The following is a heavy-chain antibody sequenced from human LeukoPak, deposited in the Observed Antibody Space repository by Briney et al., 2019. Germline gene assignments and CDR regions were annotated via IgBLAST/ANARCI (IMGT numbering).Heavy chain of an antibody. CDR2: IHDSGTT. CDR1: SDSISSTPHH. D-gene: IGHD5-24*01. V-gene: IGHV4-39*01. Sequence: PSETLSLTCTVSSDSISSTPHHWGWIRQTPEMGLAWIGYIHDSGTTYYNPSFKSRLTISVDTSKNQFSLKLSSVNAADTAVYYCARRKEGMAAFDIWGRGTMVTVSS. J-gene: IGHJ3*02. CDR3: ARRKEGMAAFDI.